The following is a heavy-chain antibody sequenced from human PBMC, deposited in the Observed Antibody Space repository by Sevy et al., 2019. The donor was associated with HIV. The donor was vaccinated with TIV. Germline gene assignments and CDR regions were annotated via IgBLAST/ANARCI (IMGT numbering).Heavy chain of an antibody. J-gene: IGHJ6*02. CDR1: GYTFTSYG. V-gene: IGHV1-18*01. D-gene: IGHD6-6*01. CDR2: ISAYNGNT. Sequence: AAVKVSCKASGYTFTSYGISWVRQAPGQGLEWMGWISAYNGNTNYAQKLQGRVTMTTDTSTSTAYMELRSLRSDDTAVYYCASESSYCYGMDLWGQGTTVTVSS. CDR3: ASESSYCYGMDL.